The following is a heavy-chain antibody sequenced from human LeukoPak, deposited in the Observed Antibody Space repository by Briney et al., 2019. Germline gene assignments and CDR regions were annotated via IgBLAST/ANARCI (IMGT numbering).Heavy chain of an antibody. CDR1: GFTFSNAW. V-gene: IGHV3-15*01. CDR2: IKSKTDGGTT. J-gene: IGHJ4*02. CDR3: TTGVDGYNFDY. D-gene: IGHD5-24*01. Sequence: GGSLRLSCAASGFTFSNAWMSWVRQGPGKGLEWVGRIKSKTDGGTTDYAAPVKGRFTISRDDSKNTLYLQMNSLKPEDTAVYYCTTGVDGYNFDYWGQGTLVTVSS.